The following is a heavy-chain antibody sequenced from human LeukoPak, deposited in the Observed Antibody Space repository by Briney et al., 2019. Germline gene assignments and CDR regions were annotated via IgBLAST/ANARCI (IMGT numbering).Heavy chain of an antibody. CDR3: ARARLRWYSFDY. J-gene: IGHJ4*02. CDR2: VFYSGSP. V-gene: IGHV4-39*07. D-gene: IGHD4-23*01. Sequence: SETLSLTCSVSGGSISRSSDYWGWIRQPPGKGLEWIGSVFYSGSPYYNPSLKSRLTISVDTSKNQFSLKLSSVTAADTAVYYCARARLRWYSFDYWGQGTLVTVSS. CDR1: GGSISRSSDY.